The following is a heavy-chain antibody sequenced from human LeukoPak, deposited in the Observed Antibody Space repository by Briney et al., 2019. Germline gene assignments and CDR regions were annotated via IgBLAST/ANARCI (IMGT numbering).Heavy chain of an antibody. CDR1: GYSFTNYW. J-gene: IGHJ4*02. CDR2: IYPGDSDT. D-gene: IGHD1-26*01. CDR3: ARRYSGSYLVDY. Sequence: GESLKISCKGSGYSFTNYWIGWVRQMSGKGLEWMGVIYPGDSDTRYRPAFQGQVNISADKSISNTYLQWRSLKASDTAMYYCARRYSGSYLVDYWGQGTLVIVSS. V-gene: IGHV5-51*01.